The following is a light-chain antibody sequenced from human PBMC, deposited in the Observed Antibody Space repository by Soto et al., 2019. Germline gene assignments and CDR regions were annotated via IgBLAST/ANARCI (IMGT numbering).Light chain of an antibody. J-gene: IGKJ5*01. V-gene: IGKV1-12*01. CDR3: QQANRVPLG. CDR2: AAS. Sequence: DIQMTQSPSSVSASVGDRFTITCRASQGISTNLAWYQQKPGKAPKLLIYAASTLQSGVPPRFGGSGSGSDFTLTISSLQPDDFAIYFCQQANRVPLGFGQGTRLEIK. CDR1: QGISTN.